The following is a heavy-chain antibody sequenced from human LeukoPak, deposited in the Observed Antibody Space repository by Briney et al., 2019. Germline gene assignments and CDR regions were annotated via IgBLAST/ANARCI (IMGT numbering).Heavy chain of an antibody. CDR3: AKGGRGSYRFDYFDF. D-gene: IGHD1-26*01. CDR1: GFTFSNYA. Sequence: GGSLRLACAASGFTFSNYAMSWVHQAPGKGLEWVAFISTSSGSPYYADSVKGRFTISRDTSKNTLFLQMNSLRAEDTALYYCAKGGRGSYRFDYFDFWGQGTLVTVSS. J-gene: IGHJ4*02. CDR2: ISTSSGSP. V-gene: IGHV3-23*01.